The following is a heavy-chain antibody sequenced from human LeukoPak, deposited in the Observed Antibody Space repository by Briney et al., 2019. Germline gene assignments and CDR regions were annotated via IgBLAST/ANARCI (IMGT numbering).Heavy chain of an antibody. Sequence: PSETLSLTCTVSGGFISGYYWSWIRQPPGKGLEWIGYIYYSGSTNYNPSLKSRLTISIDTSENQFSLKLSSVTAADTAVYYCAREYSSSSGRRAFDIWGQGTMVTVSS. CDR1: GGFISGYY. J-gene: IGHJ3*02. D-gene: IGHD6-6*01. CDR3: AREYSSSSGRRAFDI. CDR2: IYYSGST. V-gene: IGHV4-59*08.